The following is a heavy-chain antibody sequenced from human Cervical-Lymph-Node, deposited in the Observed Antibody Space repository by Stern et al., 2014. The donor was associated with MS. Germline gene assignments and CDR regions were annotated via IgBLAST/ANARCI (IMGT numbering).Heavy chain of an antibody. CDR1: GFSLAGSGVG. Sequence: QITLKESGPTLVKPPETLTLTCSFSGFSLAGSGVGVGWIRQPPGKALEWLAVIYWDNDKRYSPSLQNRLTITKDTSKNQVVLTMTDTDPEDTATYYCIKVAGSGSAPDTWGQGTLVTVS. V-gene: IGHV2-5*02. J-gene: IGHJ5*02. CDR3: IKVAGSGSAPDT. CDR2: IYWDNDK. D-gene: IGHD3-10*01.